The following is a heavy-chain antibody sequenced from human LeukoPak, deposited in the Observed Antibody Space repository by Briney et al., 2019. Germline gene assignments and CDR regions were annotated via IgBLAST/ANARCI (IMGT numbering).Heavy chain of an antibody. V-gene: IGHV3-30*18. CDR1: GFTFSSYG. CDR2: ISYDGSNK. J-gene: IGHJ6*02. D-gene: IGHD1-26*01. Sequence: HPGRSLRLSCAASGFTFSSYGMHWVRQAPGKGLEWVAVISYDGSNKYYADSVKGRFTISRDNSKNTLYLQMNSLRAEDTAVYYCAKEVGIGYYYYGMDVWGQGTTVTVSS. CDR3: AKEVGIGYYYYGMDV.